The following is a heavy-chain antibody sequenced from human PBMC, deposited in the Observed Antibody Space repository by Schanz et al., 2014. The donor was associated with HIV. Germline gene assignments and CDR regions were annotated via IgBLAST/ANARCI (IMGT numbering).Heavy chain of an antibody. CDR3: AREPDVVVSQNHYYYYGMDV. J-gene: IGHJ6*02. CDR2: LIPIFGTP. CDR1: GDSFTSDA. Sequence: QVQLVQSGAEVKKPGSSVKVSCKTSGDSFTSDAIKWVRQAPGQGLEWMGGLIPIFGTPNYAQKFQGRVTITADESTDTAYMELRSLRSEDTAVYYCAREPDVVVSQNHYYYYGMDVWGQGTTVTVSS. V-gene: IGHV1-69*01. D-gene: IGHD2-21*01.